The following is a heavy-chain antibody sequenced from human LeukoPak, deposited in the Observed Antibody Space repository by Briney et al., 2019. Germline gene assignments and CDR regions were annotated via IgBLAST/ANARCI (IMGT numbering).Heavy chain of an antibody. Sequence: ASVKVSCKASGYTFTSYDINWVRQATGQGLEWMGWMNPNSGNTGYAQKFQGRVTITADKSTSTAYMELSSLRSEDTAVYYCARDRYYDSSGSADYWGQGTLVTVSS. CDR2: MNPNSGNT. CDR1: GYTFTSYD. V-gene: IGHV1-8*01. D-gene: IGHD3-22*01. CDR3: ARDRYYDSSGSADY. J-gene: IGHJ4*02.